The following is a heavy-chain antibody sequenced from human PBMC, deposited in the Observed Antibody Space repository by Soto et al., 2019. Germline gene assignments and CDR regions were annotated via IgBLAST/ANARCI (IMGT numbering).Heavy chain of an antibody. CDR1: GYSFTVYY. CDR2: INPNSGGT. J-gene: IGHJ6*02. Sequence: GASVQCACKASGYSFTVYYLRWVRQAPGQGLEWMGWINPNSGGTNYAQKFQGWVTMTRDTSISTAYMELSRLRSDDTAVYYCARGPITRLCMDVWGQGTTVTVSS. CDR3: ARGPITRLCMDV. D-gene: IGHD3-10*01. V-gene: IGHV1-2*04.